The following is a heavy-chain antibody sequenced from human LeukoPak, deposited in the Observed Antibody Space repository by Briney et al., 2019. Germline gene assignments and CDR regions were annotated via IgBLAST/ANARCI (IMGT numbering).Heavy chain of an antibody. J-gene: IGHJ5*02. CDR1: GFTFSSYW. Sequence: PGGSLRLSCAASGFTFSSYWMSWVRQAPGKGLEWVANIKQDGSEKYYVDSVKGRFTISRDNSKNTLYLQMNSLRAEDTAVYYCAKDGLVTWSGYYTGDWFDPWGQGTLVTVSS. CDR3: AKDGLVTWSGYYTGDWFDP. V-gene: IGHV3-7*03. CDR2: IKQDGSEK. D-gene: IGHD3-3*01.